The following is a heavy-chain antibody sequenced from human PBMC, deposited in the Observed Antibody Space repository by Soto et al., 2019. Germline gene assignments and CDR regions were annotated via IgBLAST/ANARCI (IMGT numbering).Heavy chain of an antibody. D-gene: IGHD1-1*01. J-gene: IGHJ6*02. CDR1: GFTFSSYG. V-gene: IGHV3-30*18. CDR2: ISYDGSNK. Sequence: RGSLRLSCAASGFTFSSYGMDWVRQAPGKGLEWVAVISYDGSNKYYADSVKGRFTISRDNSKNTLYLQMNSLRAEDTAVYYCAKDPGTTGNYYYYGMDVWGQGTTVTVSS. CDR3: AKDPGTTGNYYYYGMDV.